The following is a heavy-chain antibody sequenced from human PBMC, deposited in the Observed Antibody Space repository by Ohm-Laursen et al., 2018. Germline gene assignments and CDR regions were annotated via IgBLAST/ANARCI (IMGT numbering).Heavy chain of an antibody. V-gene: IGHV3-30*03. CDR3: ARGVGVLNYFDS. CDR2: ISTDGSNK. J-gene: IGHJ4*02. D-gene: IGHD1-26*01. Sequence: SLRLSCAASGFIFSDYGMHWVRQAPGKGLEWVAAISTDGSNKNYAESLKGRFTISRDNAQNSLYLQMNSLRAEDTAVYYCARGVGVLNYFDSWGQGTLVTVSS. CDR1: GFIFSDYG.